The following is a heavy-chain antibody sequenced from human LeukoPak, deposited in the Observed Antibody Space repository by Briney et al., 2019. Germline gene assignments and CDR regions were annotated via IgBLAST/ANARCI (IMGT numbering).Heavy chain of an antibody. D-gene: IGHD6-19*01. V-gene: IGHV3-30-3*01. CDR1: GFTFSSYA. CDR2: ISYDGSNK. CDR3: ARGPLIEVAGTTWDY. J-gene: IGHJ4*02. Sequence: GGSLRLSCAASGFTFSSYAMHWVRQAPGKGLEWVAVISYDGSNKYYADSVKGRFTISRDNSKNTLYLQMNSLRAEDTAVYYCARGPLIEVAGTTWDYWGQGTLVTVSS.